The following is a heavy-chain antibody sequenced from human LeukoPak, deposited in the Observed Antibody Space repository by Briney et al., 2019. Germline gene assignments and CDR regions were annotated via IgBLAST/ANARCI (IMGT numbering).Heavy chain of an antibody. D-gene: IGHD3-22*01. CDR3: AKGVYYDSSGYYQKAYY. CDR1: GFTFSSYA. CDR2: ISYDGSNK. Sequence: PGGSLRLSCAASGFTFSSYAMHWVRQAPGKGLEWVAVISYDGSNKYYADSVKGRFTISRDNSKNTLYLQMNSLRAEDTAVYYCAKGVYYDSSGYYQKAYYWGQGTLVTVSS. J-gene: IGHJ4*02. V-gene: IGHV3-30*04.